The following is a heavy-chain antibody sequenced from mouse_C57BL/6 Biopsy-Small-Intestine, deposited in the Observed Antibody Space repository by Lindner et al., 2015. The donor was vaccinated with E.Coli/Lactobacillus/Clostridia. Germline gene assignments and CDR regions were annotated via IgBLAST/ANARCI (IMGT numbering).Heavy chain of an antibody. CDR3: ARGEDYGDFSY. CDR1: GYTFTDYY. V-gene: IGHV1-34*02. D-gene: IGHD2-13*01. CDR2: IFPNNDGT. J-gene: IGHJ3*01. Sequence: VQLQESGPELVKPGDSVKMSCKASGYTFTDYYMDWVKQSHGKSLEWIGCIFPNNDGTIYNQKFKGRATLTVDKSSSTAYMELHSLTSEDSAVYYCARGEDYGDFSYWGRGALVTVSA.